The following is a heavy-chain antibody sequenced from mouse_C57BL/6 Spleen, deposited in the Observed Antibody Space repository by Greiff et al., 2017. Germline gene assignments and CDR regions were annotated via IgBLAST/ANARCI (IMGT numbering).Heavy chain of an antibody. Sequence: EVQLQQSGPELVKPGASVKISCKASGFSFTGYYMNWVKQSPEKSLEWIGEINPSTGGTTYNQKFKAKATLTVDKSSSTAYMQLSSLTSEDSAVYYCARSLLRDFDYWGQGTTLTVSS. CDR2: INPSTGGT. V-gene: IGHV1-42*01. J-gene: IGHJ2*01. D-gene: IGHD1-2*01. CDR1: GFSFTGYY. CDR3: ARSLLRDFDY.